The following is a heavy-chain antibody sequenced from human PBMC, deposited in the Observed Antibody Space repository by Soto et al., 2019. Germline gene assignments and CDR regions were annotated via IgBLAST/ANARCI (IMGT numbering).Heavy chain of an antibody. D-gene: IGHD2-2*01. CDR1: GGSISSSSYY. Sequence: QLQLQESGPGLVKPSETLSLTCTVSGGSISSSSYYWGWIRQPPEKGLEWIGSIYYSGSTYYNPSLKSRVSISVDTSKNQFSLKLSSVTAADTAVYYCARSLRDIVVVPAAINWFDPWGQGTLVTVSS. V-gene: IGHV4-39*01. CDR3: ARSLRDIVVVPAAINWFDP. J-gene: IGHJ5*02. CDR2: IYYSGST.